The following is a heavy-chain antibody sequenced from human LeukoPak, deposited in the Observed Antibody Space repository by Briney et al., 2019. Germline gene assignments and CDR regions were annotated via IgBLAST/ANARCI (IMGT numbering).Heavy chain of an antibody. CDR3: ASTLYCSSTSCYHDAFDI. Sequence: ASVKVSCKASGYTFTYRYLHWVRPAPGQALGWMAWITPFNGNTNYAQKFQDRVTINRDRSMSTAYMELSSLRSEDTAMYYCASTLYCSSTSCYHDAFDIWGQGTMVTVSS. CDR1: GYTFTYRY. V-gene: IGHV1-45*02. J-gene: IGHJ3*02. CDR2: ITPFNGNT. D-gene: IGHD2-2*01.